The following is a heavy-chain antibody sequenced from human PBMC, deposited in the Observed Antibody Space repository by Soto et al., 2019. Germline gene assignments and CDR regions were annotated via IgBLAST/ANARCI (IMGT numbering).Heavy chain of an antibody. CDR1: GGSFSGYY. CDR2: INHSGST. CDR3: ARDKRRDGYNDY. Sequence: KSSETLSLTCAVYGGSFSGYYWSWIRQPPGKGLEWIGEINHSGSTNYNPSLKSRVTISVDTSKNQFSLKLSSVTAADTAVYYCARDKRRDGYNDYWGQGTLVTVSS. D-gene: IGHD5-12*01. V-gene: IGHV4-34*01. J-gene: IGHJ4*02.